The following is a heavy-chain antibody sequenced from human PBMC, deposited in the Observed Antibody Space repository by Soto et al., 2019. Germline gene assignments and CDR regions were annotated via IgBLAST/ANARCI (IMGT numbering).Heavy chain of an antibody. CDR2: ISYDGTNK. Sequence: SLRLSCAASGFTFSSSGIHWVRQAPGKGLEWVAVISYDGTNKYYADSVKGRFTISRDNSKNTLYLQMNSLRVEDTAVYYCAKDPGIAVPGYYYYGMDVWGQGTTVTVS. CDR1: GFTFSSSG. D-gene: IGHD6-19*01. CDR3: AKDPGIAVPGYYYYGMDV. J-gene: IGHJ6*02. V-gene: IGHV3-30*18.